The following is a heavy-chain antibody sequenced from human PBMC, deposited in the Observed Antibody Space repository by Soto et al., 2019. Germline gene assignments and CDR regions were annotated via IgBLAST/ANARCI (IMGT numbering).Heavy chain of an antibody. J-gene: IGHJ5*02. CDR3: ARALPILMVYATIWFAP. V-gene: IGHV1-8*01. CDR1: GYTFTSYD. CDR2: MNPNSGNT. Sequence: QVQLVQSGAEVKKPGASVKVSCKASGYTFTSYDINWVRQATGQGLEWMGWMNPNSGNTGYAQKFQGRVTLTRNTSISTAYMELSSVRCEDTAVYYCARALPILMVYATIWFAPGGQGTLVTVSS. D-gene: IGHD2-8*01.